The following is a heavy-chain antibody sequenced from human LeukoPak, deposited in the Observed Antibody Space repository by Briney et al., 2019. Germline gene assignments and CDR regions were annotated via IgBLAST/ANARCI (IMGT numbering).Heavy chain of an antibody. CDR3: AKSTGYSYGPFDY. CDR2: ISWNSGSI. D-gene: IGHD5-18*01. J-gene: IGHJ4*02. Sequence: GRSLRLSCAASGFTFDDYAMHWVRQAPGKGLEWVSGISWNSGSIGYADYVKGRFTISRDNAKNSLYLQMNSLRAEDTALYYCAKSTGYSYGPFDYWGQGTLVTVSS. CDR1: GFTFDDYA. V-gene: IGHV3-9*01.